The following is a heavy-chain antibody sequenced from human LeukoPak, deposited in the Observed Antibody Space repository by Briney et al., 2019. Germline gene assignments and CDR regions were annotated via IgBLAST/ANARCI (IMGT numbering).Heavy chain of an antibody. CDR1: GYTFTSYD. J-gene: IGHJ4*02. V-gene: IGHV1-8*01. D-gene: IGHD2-15*01. Sequence: ASVKVSCKASGYTFTSYDINWVRQAPGQGLEWMGWINPNSGNTGYAQKFQGRVTMTRNTSISTAYMELSSLRSEDTAVYYCARALGYCSGGSCTDYWGQGTLVTVSS. CDR3: ARALGYCSGGSCTDY. CDR2: INPNSGNT.